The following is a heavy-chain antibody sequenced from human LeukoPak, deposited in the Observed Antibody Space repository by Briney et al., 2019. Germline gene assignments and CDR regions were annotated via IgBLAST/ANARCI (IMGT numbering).Heavy chain of an antibody. V-gene: IGHV3-23*01. CDR3: ARDSRVGATPYFDY. CDR1: GFTFSSYA. J-gene: IGHJ4*02. D-gene: IGHD1-26*01. CDR2: ISGSGGST. Sequence: PGRSLRLSCAASGFTFSSYAMSWVRQAPGKGLEWVSAISGSGGSTYYADSVKGRFTISRDNSKNTLYLQMNSLRAEDTAVYYCARDSRVGATPYFDYWGQGTLVTVSS.